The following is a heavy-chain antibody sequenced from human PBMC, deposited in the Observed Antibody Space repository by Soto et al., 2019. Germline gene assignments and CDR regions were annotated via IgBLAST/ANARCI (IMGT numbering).Heavy chain of an antibody. Sequence: SETLSLTCTVSGGSISSSSYYWGWIRQPPGKGLEWIGSIYYSGSTYYNPSPKSRVTISVDTSKNQFSLKLSSVTAADTAVYYCARSPLEGGYCSGGSCYYMDVWGKGTTVTVSS. D-gene: IGHD2-15*01. V-gene: IGHV4-39*01. J-gene: IGHJ6*03. CDR1: GGSISSSSYY. CDR3: ARSPLEGGYCSGGSCYYMDV. CDR2: IYYSGST.